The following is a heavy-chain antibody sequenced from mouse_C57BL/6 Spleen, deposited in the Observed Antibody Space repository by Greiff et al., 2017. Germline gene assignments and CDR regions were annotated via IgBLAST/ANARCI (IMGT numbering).Heavy chain of an antibody. Sequence: VQLVESGAELVRPGTSVKVSCKASGYAFTNYLIEWVKQRPGQGLEWIGVINPGSGGTNYNEKFKGKATLTADKSSSTAYMQLSSLTSEDSAVYFCARSNSFFDYWGQGTTLTVSS. CDR3: ARSNSFFDY. J-gene: IGHJ2*01. CDR2: INPGSGGT. CDR1: GYAFTNYL. V-gene: IGHV1-54*01.